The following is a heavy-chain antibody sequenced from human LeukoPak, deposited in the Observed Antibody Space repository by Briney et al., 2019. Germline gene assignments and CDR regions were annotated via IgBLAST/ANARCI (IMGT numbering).Heavy chain of an antibody. V-gene: IGHV1-18*01. CDR3: ARDRCTSTSCYAPYNWFDS. Sequence: ASVKVSCKASGYTFSSYGITWVRQAPGQGLEWMGWISAYKGNTNYAQKLQGRVTMTTDTSTSTAYMELRSLRSDDTAVYYCARDRCTSTSCYAPYNWFDSWGQGTLVTVTS. CDR1: GYTFSSYG. J-gene: IGHJ5*01. D-gene: IGHD2-2*01. CDR2: ISAYKGNT.